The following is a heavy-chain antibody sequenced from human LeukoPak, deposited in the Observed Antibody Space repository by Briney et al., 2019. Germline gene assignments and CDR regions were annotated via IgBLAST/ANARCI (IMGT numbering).Heavy chain of an antibody. J-gene: IGHJ4*02. CDR3: ARGHYDFWSGYQAALQY. D-gene: IGHD3-3*01. V-gene: IGHV3-48*03. CDR2: ISSSGSTI. CDR1: GFTFSSYG. Sequence: PGGSLRLSCAASGFTFSSYGMNWVRQAPGKGLEWVSYISSSGSTIYYADSVKGRFTISRDNAKNSLYLQMNSLRAEDTAVYYCARGHYDFWSGYQAALQYWGQGTLVTVSS.